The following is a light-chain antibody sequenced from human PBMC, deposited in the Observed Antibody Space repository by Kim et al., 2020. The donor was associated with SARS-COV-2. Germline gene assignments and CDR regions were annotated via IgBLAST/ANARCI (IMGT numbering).Light chain of an antibody. CDR1: SSDVGGYNY. J-gene: IGLJ2*01. CDR3: CSYAGSYTHVV. Sequence: QSALTQPRSVSGSPGQSVTISCTGTSSDVGGYNYVSWYQQHPGKAPKLMIYEVSKRPSGVPDRFSGSKSGNTASLTISGLQAEDEADYYCCSYAGSYTHVVFGGGTQLTVL. V-gene: IGLV2-11*01. CDR2: EVS.